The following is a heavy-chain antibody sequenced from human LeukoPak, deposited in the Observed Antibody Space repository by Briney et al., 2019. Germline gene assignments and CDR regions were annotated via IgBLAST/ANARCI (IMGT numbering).Heavy chain of an antibody. CDR2: INPSAGST. V-gene: IGHV1-46*01. CDR3: ARKPYSGSYYELDY. Sequence: ASVKVSCKASGYTFTNHWMHWVRQAPGQGLEWMGIINPSAGSTGYAQKFQGRVTMTRDTSTSTVFMELSSLRSEDTAVYYCARKPYSGSYYELDYWGQGTLVTVSS. J-gene: IGHJ4*02. D-gene: IGHD1-26*01. CDR1: GYTFTNHW.